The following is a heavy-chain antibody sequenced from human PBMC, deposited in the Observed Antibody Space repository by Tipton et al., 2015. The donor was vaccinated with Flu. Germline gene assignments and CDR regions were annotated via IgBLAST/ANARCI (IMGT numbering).Heavy chain of an antibody. CDR3: AGGGGQTGLN. CDR1: GGSFSGYY. CDR2: INHSGST. D-gene: IGHD1-14*01. J-gene: IGHJ3*01. V-gene: IGHV4-34*01. Sequence: TLSLTCAVYGGSFSGYYWSWIRQPPGKGLEWIGEINHSGSTNYNPSLKSRVTISVDTSKNQFSLKLNSVTAADTAIYYCAGGGGQTGLNWGQGTMVTVSS.